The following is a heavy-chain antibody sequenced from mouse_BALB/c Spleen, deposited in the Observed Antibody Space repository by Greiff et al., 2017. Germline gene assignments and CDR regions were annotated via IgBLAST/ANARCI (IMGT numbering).Heavy chain of an antibody. D-gene: IGHD2-1*01. CDR1: GFTFSSFG. CDR2: ISSGSSTI. CDR3: ARSPFYYGNLYYFDY. Sequence: EVKLVESGGGLVQPGGSRKLSCAASGFTFSSFGMHWVRQAPEKGLEWVAYISSGSSTIYYADTVKGRFTISRDNPKNTLFLQMTSLRSEDTAMYYCARSPFYYGNLYYFDYWGQGTTLTVSS. J-gene: IGHJ2*01. V-gene: IGHV5-17*02.